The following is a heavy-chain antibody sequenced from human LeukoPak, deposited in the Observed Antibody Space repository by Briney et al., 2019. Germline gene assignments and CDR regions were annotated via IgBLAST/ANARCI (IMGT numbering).Heavy chain of an antibody. V-gene: IGHV4-61*02. CDR1: GGSVTSGNYY. CDR2: IYTNGGA. Sequence: SQTLSLTCTVSGGSVTSGNYYWNWIRQPAGKGLEWIGRIYTNGGASYNPSLKSRVTISIDTSKNQFSLKLSSVTAAGTAVYYCAREPPGYWGQGILVTVSS. CDR3: AREPPGY. J-gene: IGHJ4*02.